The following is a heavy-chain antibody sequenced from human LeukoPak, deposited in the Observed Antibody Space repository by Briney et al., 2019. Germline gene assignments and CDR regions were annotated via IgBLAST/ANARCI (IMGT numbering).Heavy chain of an antibody. CDR2: ICGGGGST. V-gene: IGHV3-23*01. Sequence: GGSLRLSCAASGFTFNSYAMTWVRQAPGKGLEWVSTICGGGGSTYYADSVKGRFTVSRDNSKNTLYLQMNSLRAEDTAVYYCASHTLIRGVTHFDYWGQGALVTVSS. D-gene: IGHD3-10*01. CDR1: GFTFNSYA. CDR3: ASHTLIRGVTHFDY. J-gene: IGHJ4*02.